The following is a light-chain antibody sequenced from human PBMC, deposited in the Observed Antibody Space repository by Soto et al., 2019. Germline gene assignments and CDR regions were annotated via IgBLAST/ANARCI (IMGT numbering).Light chain of an antibody. CDR2: EVS. J-gene: IGLJ1*01. CDR3: SSSTSSSTPYV. Sequence: VLTQPASVSGSPGQSITISCTGTSSDVGGYNYVSWYQQHPGKAPKLMIYEVSNRPSGVSNRFSGSKSGNTASLTISGLQAEDEADYYCSSSTSSSTPYVFGTGTKVTVL. V-gene: IGLV2-14*01. CDR1: SSDVGGYNY.